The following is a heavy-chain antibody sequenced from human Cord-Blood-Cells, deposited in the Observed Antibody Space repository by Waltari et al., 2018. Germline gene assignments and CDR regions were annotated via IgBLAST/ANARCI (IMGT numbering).Heavy chain of an antibody. CDR3: AIDYGYFDY. V-gene: IGHV1-18*01. Sequence: QVQLVQSGAEVKKPGASVKVSCQASGYPFTSKGISWVRQAPGQGLGWMGWISAYNGNTNSAQKLQGRVTMTTDTPTSTAYKELRSLRSDDTAVYYCAIDYGYFDYWGQGTLVTVSS. J-gene: IGHJ4*02. CDR1: GYPFTSKG. CDR2: ISAYNGNT. D-gene: IGHD4-17*01.